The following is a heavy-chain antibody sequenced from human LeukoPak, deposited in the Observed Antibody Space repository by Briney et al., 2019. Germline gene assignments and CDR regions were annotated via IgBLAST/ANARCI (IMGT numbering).Heavy chain of an antibody. D-gene: IGHD6-19*01. CDR3: ARDRLRLLPAFDI. CDR1: GGSITTTNYY. V-gene: IGHV4-39*07. J-gene: IGHJ3*02. CDR2: IYYSGNT. Sequence: PSGTLSLTCTVSGGSITTTNYYWGWIRQPPGKGLEWIGSIYYSGNTYYKPSLKSRVTISVDTSKNQFSLKLTSVTAADTAVYYCARDRLRLLPAFDIWGQGTMVTVSS.